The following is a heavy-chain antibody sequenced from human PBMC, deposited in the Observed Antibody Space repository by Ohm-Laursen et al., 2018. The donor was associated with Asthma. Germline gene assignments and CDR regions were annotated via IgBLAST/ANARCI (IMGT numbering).Heavy chain of an antibody. Sequence: SLRLSCAASGVAFTDSWMSWVRQAPGKGLEWVANINPDGRETRHLASVKGRFTISRDNAKNSLYLQMNSLRAEDTAVYYCAKFGRDYRSHGMDVWGQGTTVTVSS. V-gene: IGHV3-7*03. CDR3: AKFGRDYRSHGMDV. CDR2: INPDGRET. CDR1: GVAFTDSW. J-gene: IGHJ6*02. D-gene: IGHD4-11*01.